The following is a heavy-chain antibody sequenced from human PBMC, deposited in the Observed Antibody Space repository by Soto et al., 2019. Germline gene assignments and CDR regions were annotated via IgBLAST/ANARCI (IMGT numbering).Heavy chain of an antibody. CDR1: GFTFSSYG. CDR2: ISYDGSNK. J-gene: IGHJ6*02. Sequence: SLRLSCAASGFTFSSYGMHWVRQAPGKGLEWVAVISYDGSNKYYADSVKGRFTISRDNSKNTLYLQMNSLRAEDTAVYYCAKLTYSGYDRSYYYGMDVWGQGTTVTVSS. V-gene: IGHV3-30*18. D-gene: IGHD5-12*01. CDR3: AKLTYSGYDRSYYYGMDV.